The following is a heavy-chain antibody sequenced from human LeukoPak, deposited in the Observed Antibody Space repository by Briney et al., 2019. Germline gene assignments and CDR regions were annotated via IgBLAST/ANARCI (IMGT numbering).Heavy chain of an antibody. J-gene: IGHJ4*02. D-gene: IGHD6-6*01. Sequence: GGSLRLSCAASGFIFSNYAMHWVRQAPGKGLEWVTCIRYDGSNKYYAESVKGRFTISRDNSKNTLYLQMNSLRAEDPAVYSCAKAIHSSSSGVVDYWGQGTLVTVSS. CDR2: IRYDGSNK. CDR3: AKAIHSSSSGVVDY. V-gene: IGHV3-30*02. CDR1: GFIFSNYA.